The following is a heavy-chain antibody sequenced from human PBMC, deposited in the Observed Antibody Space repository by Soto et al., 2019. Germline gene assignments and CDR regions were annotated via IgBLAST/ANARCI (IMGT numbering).Heavy chain of an antibody. CDR1: GFTFSSYG. CDR2: ISYDGSNK. V-gene: IGHV3-30*18. Sequence: GGSLRLSCAASGFTFSSYGMHWVRQAPGKGLEWVAVISYDGSNKYYADSVKGRFTISRDNSKNTLYLQMNSLRAEDTAVYYCAKDGENGDLYYYYYYMDVWGKGTTVTVSS. CDR3: AKDGENGDLYYYYYYMDV. D-gene: IGHD4-17*01. J-gene: IGHJ6*03.